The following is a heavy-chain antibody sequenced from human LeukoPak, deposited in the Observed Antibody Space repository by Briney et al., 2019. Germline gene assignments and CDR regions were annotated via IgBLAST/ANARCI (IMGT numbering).Heavy chain of an antibody. J-gene: IGHJ6*02. CDR3: ARDSSGWSYYYYGMDV. V-gene: IGHV1-18*01. D-gene: IGHD6-19*01. CDR2: ISAYNGNT. Sequence: GASVKVSCKASGYTFTSDGISWVRQAPGQGLEWMGWISAYNGNTNYAQKLQGRVTMTTDTSTSTAYMELRSLRSDDTAVYYCARDSSGWSYYYYGMDVWGQGTTVTVS. CDR1: GYTFTSDG.